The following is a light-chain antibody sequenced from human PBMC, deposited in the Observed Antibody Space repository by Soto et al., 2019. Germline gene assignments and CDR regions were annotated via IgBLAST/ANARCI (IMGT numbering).Light chain of an antibody. CDR3: PQYYSTPPLT. CDR2: WAS. Sequence: DIVMTQSPDSLAVSLGERATINCKSSQSVLYSSNNKNYLAWYQQKPGQPPKLLIYWASTRESGVPDRFSGSGSGTDFTLAISSLQAEDVAVYYCPQYYSTPPLTFGGGTKVEIK. J-gene: IGKJ4*01. V-gene: IGKV4-1*01. CDR1: QSVLYSSNNKNY.